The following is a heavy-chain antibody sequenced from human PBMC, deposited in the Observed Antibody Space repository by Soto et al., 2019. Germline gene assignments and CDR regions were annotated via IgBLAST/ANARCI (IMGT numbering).Heavy chain of an antibody. Sequence: ASETLSLTCAVSGGSISSSNWWSCFRQPPGKGLEWIGEIYHSGSTNYNPSLKSRVTISVDKSKNQFSLKLSSVTAADTAVYYCARDHSTVTAYFDYWGQGTLVTVSS. CDR1: GGSISSSNW. D-gene: IGHD4-17*01. CDR3: ARDHSTVTAYFDY. CDR2: IYHSGST. V-gene: IGHV4-4*02. J-gene: IGHJ4*02.